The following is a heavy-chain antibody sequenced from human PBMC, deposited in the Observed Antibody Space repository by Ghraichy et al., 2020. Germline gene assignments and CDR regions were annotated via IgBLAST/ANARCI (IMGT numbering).Heavy chain of an antibody. CDR1: GFTFSSYA. CDR3: AKSSHRLLAPDAFDI. V-gene: IGHV3-23*01. Sequence: LSLTCAASGFTFSSYAMSWVRQAPGKGLEWVSAFSGTGGSTYYADSVKGRFTISRDNSKNTLYLQMNSLRAEDTAIYYCAKSSHRLLAPDAFDIWGQGTMVTVSS. CDR2: FSGTGGST. J-gene: IGHJ3*02. D-gene: IGHD2-15*01.